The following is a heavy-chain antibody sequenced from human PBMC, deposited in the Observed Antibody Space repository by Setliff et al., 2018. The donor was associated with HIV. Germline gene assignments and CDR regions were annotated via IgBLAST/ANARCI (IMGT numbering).Heavy chain of an antibody. J-gene: IGHJ6*03. Sequence: GESLKISCEASGYTFTNYWIGWVRQMPGKGLEWIGIIYPGDSDIIYSPSFQGQVTISADKSITTAYLQWSSLKASDTAIYYCVRHRSAVAGTRIGYCYYMDVWGKGTTVTVSS. CDR2: IYPGDSDI. V-gene: IGHV5-51*01. CDR3: VRHRSAVAGTRIGYCYYMDV. CDR1: GYTFTNYW. D-gene: IGHD6-19*01.